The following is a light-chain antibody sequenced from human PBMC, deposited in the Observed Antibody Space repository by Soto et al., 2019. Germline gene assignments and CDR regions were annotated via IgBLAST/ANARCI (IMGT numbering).Light chain of an antibody. Sequence: QAVVTQEPSFSVSPGRTVTLTCGLTSGSVSTSYYPSWYQQTPGQAPRTLIYNTNTRSSGVPDRFSGSILGNKAALTITGAQAEGESDYYCVLYMGSGLWVFGGGTKLTVL. CDR2: NTN. CDR1: SGSVSTSYY. CDR3: VLYMGSGLWV. J-gene: IGLJ3*02. V-gene: IGLV8-61*01.